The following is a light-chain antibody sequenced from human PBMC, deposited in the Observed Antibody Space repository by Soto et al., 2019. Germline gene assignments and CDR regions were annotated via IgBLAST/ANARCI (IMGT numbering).Light chain of an antibody. CDR3: QSYDSSLSGSI. CDR2: GND. J-gene: IGLJ2*01. V-gene: IGLV1-40*01. CDR1: GSNIGAGYD. Sequence: HSVLTQPPSVSGAPGQRVTIPCTGGGSNIGAGYDVHWYQQLPGTAPKFLMSGNDNRPSGVPDRFSGSQSGTSASLAISGLQAEDEADYYCQSYDSSLSGSIFGGGTKLTVL.